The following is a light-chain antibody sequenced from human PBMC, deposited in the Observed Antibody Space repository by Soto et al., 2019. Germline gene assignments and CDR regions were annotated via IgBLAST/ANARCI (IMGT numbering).Light chain of an antibody. CDR1: QSVSSN. V-gene: IGKV3-15*01. Sequence: EIVMTQSPATLSVSPGERATLSCRASQSVSSNLAWYQQKPGQAPRLLIYGASTRATGIPARFSGSGSGTEFTLTISSLQSEDFEVYYWQHYNNWPRTFGQGTKVEIK. J-gene: IGKJ1*01. CDR3: QHYNNWPRT. CDR2: GAS.